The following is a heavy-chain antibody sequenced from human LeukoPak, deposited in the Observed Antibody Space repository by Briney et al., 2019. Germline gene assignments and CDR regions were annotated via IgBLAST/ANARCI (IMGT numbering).Heavy chain of an antibody. CDR2: IGTYGGDT. CDR3: ARDLWNFYDDSGYNRDFDP. J-gene: IGHJ5*02. CDR1: TSR. D-gene: IGHD3-22*01. V-gene: IGHV1-18*01. Sequence: ASVKVSCKATSRISWVRQAPGQGLEWMGWIGTYGGDTYYAQKFQGRITVTTDTSTSTVYMELRNLRSDDTAVYYCARDLWNFYDDSGYNRDFDPWGQGTLVTVSS.